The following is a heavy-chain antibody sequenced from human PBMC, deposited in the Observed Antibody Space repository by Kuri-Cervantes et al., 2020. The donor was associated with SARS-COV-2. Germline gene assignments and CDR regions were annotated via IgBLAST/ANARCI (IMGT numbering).Heavy chain of an antibody. CDR3: TRGVPAALQYSLYFDY. CDR1: GFTFSDYY. J-gene: IGHJ4*02. Sequence: GGSLRLSCAASGFTFSDYYMHWIRQAPGKGLEWVSYISSSGTTTYYADSVKGRFTISRDNAKKSLYVQMNSLRAVDTAVYYCTRGVPAALQYSLYFDYWGQGTLVTVSS. V-gene: IGHV3-11*04. CDR2: ISSSGTTT. D-gene: IGHD2-2*01.